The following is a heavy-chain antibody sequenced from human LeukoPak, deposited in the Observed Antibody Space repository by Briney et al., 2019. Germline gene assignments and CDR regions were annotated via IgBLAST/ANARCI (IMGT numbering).Heavy chain of an antibody. CDR3: ARDRVGDYGDY. V-gene: IGHV3-7*03. Sequence: GGSLRLSCIASGFTFRDYWMSWVRQAPGKGLEWVANTKQDGSGKYYVDSVKGRFTISRDNAKNTLYLQMNSLRADDTAVYYCARDRVGDYGDYWGQGTLVTVSS. CDR2: TKQDGSGK. J-gene: IGHJ4*02. D-gene: IGHD4-17*01. CDR1: GFTFRDYW.